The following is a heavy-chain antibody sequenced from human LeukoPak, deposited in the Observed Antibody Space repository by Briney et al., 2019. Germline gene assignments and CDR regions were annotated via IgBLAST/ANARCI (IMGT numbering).Heavy chain of an antibody. CDR2: MYTTGST. V-gene: IGHV4-4*07. D-gene: IGHD2-2*01. CDR1: GGATSSNY. CDR3: ARCAKCSSTNCSSDY. Sequence: PSETLSLTCTVYGGATSSNYWSWIRQPAGTGREWIGRMYTTGSTNYNPSLKSRVTMSVDTSQNQFSLKQGSVTAGDTAVYYWARCAKCSSTNCSSDYWGQGTLVTVSS. J-gene: IGHJ4*02.